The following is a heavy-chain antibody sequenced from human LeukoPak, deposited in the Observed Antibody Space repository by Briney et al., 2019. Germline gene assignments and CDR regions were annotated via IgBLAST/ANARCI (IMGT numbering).Heavy chain of an antibody. V-gene: IGHV1-18*01. D-gene: IGHD6-13*01. CDR2: ISAYNGNT. CDR1: GYTFTSYG. J-gene: IGHJ3*02. CDR3: AREKIAAAHDAFDI. Sequence: ASVKVSCKASGYTFTSYGISWVRQAPGQGLEWMGWISAYNGNTNYAQKLQGRVTMTTDTSTSTAYMELRSLRSDDTAVYYCAREKIAAAHDAFDIWGQGTMVTVSS.